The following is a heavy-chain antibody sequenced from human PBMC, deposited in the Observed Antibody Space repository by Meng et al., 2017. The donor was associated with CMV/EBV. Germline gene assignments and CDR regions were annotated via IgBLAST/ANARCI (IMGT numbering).Heavy chain of an antibody. D-gene: IGHD3-22*01. CDR2: IYTSGST. Sequence: PRLVKPSASLSPHRTFSGGSISSSYWSWIRQPAGKGLEWIGRIYTSGSTNYNPSLKSRVTMSVDTSKNQFSLKLSSVTAADTAVYYCVRGGLYYYDSSGHFDYWGQGTLVTVSS. CDR1: GGSISSSY. CDR3: VRGGLYYYDSSGHFDY. J-gene: IGHJ4*02. V-gene: IGHV4-4*07.